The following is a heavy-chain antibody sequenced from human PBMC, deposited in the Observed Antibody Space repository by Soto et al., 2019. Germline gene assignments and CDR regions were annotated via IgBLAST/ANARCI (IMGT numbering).Heavy chain of an antibody. CDR2: ISYDGSNK. V-gene: IGHV3-30*18. CDR1: EFSFSSYG. J-gene: IGHJ4*02. D-gene: IGHD6-19*01. Sequence: QVQLVESGGSVVQPGRSLRLSCAASEFSFSSYGMHWVRQAPGKGMEWVAVISYDGSNKYYADSVKGRFTISRDNSKNTLYLKMNNLRAEDTAVYYCAKGGGGWYLPFDYWGQGTLVIVSS. CDR3: AKGGGGWYLPFDY.